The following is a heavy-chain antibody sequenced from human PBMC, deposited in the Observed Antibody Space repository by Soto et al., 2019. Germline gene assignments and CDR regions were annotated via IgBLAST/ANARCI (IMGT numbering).Heavy chain of an antibody. CDR1: GGSITSYY. V-gene: IGHV4-59*01. CDR3: ERGRWPPFDY. Sequence: QVQLQESGPGLVKPSETLSLMCTVSGGSITSYYWNWIRQPPGEGLEWIGYIHYTGSTNYNPSLKSRVTISLDTSKSQFSLNLNSVTAADMAVYYCERGRWPPFDYWGQGTLITVSS. J-gene: IGHJ4*02. D-gene: IGHD3-10*01. CDR2: IHYTGST.